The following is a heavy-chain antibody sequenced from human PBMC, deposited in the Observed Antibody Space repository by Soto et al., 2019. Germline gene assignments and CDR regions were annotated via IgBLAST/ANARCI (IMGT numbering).Heavy chain of an antibody. V-gene: IGHV4-39*01. CDR3: VRHEAVDTAFDY. Sequence: QLQLQESGPGLVKPLETLSLACNVSGGSSSSSSYYRGWIRQPPGKGLEWIGSIYHGGTTLYNPALKRRVTISADTSESQISLDMKSVTAADTAVYYCVRHEAVDTAFDYWGQGTLVTVSS. CDR1: GGSSSSSSYY. J-gene: IGHJ4*02. D-gene: IGHD5-18*01. CDR2: IYHGGTT.